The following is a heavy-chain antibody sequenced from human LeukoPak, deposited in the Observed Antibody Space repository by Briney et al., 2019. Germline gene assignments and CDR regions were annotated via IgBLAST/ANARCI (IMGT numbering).Heavy chain of an antibody. CDR2: IYYSGST. V-gene: IGHV4-59*01. D-gene: IGHD5-24*01. CDR1: GGSISSYY. CDR3: ARDRDGYNSFDY. J-gene: IGHJ4*02. Sequence: SETLSLTCTVSGGSISSYYWSWIRQPPGKGLEWIGYIYYSGSTNYNPSLKSRVTVSVDTSKNQFSLKLSSVTAADTAVYYCARDRDGYNSFDYWGQGTLVTVSS.